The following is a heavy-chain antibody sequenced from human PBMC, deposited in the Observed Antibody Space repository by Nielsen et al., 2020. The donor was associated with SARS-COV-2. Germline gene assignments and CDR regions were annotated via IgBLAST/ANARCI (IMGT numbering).Heavy chain of an antibody. CDR2: ISYDGSNK. CDR1: GFTFSSYA. D-gene: IGHD6-13*01. V-gene: IGHV3-30*04. CDR3: ASTIAAAGTLYYYYGMDV. Sequence: GSLRLSCAASGFTFSSYAMHWVRQAPGKGLEWVAVISYDGSNKYYADSVKGRFTISRDNSKNTLYLQMNSLRAEDTAVYYCASTIAAAGTLYYYYGMDVWGQGTTVTVSS. J-gene: IGHJ6*02.